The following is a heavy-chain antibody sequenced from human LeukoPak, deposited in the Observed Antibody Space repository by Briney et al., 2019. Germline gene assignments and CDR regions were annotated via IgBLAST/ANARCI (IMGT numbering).Heavy chain of an antibody. CDR2: INPNSGGI. CDR3: AREIDTAMGFDY. CDR1: GYNFTDYY. J-gene: IGHJ4*02. Sequence: ASVKVSCKASGYNFTDYYIHWVRQAPGQGLEWMGWINPNSGGIHYAQNFQGRVTMTRDTSISTAYMELSSLRSEDTAVYYCAREIDTAMGFDYWGQGTLVTVSS. D-gene: IGHD5-18*01. V-gene: IGHV1-2*02.